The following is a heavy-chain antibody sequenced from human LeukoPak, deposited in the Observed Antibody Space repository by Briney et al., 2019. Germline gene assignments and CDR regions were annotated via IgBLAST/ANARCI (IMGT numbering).Heavy chain of an antibody. CDR1: GYTSTSYY. J-gene: IGHJ6*02. CDR2: INPSGGST. Sequence: ASVKVSCKASGYTSTSYYMHWVRQAPGQGLEWMGIINPSGGSTSYAQKFQGRVTMTRDTSTSTVYMELSSLRSEDTAVYYCAREYQLLVYGMDVWGQGTTVTVSS. CDR3: AREYQLLVYGMDV. D-gene: IGHD2-2*01. V-gene: IGHV1-46*01.